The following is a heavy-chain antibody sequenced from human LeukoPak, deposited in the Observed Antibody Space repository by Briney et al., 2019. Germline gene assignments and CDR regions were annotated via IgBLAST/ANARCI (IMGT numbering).Heavy chain of an antibody. J-gene: IGHJ4*02. Sequence: GASGNVSCKAFGYTFTSYGISWVRQAPGQGLEGMGWISAYNGNTNYSQKLQGRVTMTTDTSTSTAYMELRSLRSDDTAVYYCAREGGVTTKFYYWGQGTLVTVSS. D-gene: IGHD4-17*01. CDR3: AREGGVTTKFYY. V-gene: IGHV1-18*01. CDR1: GYTFTSYG. CDR2: ISAYNGNT.